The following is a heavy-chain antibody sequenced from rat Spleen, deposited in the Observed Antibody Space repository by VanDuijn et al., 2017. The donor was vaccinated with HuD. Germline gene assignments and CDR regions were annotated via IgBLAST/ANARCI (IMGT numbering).Heavy chain of an antibody. D-gene: IGHD1-12*02. J-gene: IGHJ2*01. CDR1: GFTFSSSV. Sequence: EVQLVESGGGLVQPGSSLKVSCVASGFTFSSSVMHWFRQAPENGIEWLAYINTDSSSIHYAETVKGRFTISRDNTKSTLYLQMDSLRSEDTATYYCARLPYYYDGSYYYYFDYWGQGVMVTVSS. CDR3: ARLPYYYDGSYYYYFDY. CDR2: INTDSSSI. V-gene: IGHV5-43*01.